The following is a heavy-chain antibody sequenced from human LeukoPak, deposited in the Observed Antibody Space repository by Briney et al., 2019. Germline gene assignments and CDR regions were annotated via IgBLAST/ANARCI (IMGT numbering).Heavy chain of an antibody. Sequence: SETLSLTCSVSGGSISGYYYNWIRQPPGGGLEWIGGIHPSGSAHYNPSLKNRVTMSLDTSNNRFFLNVNSVAAADTALYYCARGIEAYKVGSWGQGTLVTVSS. CDR2: IHPSGSA. D-gene: IGHD5-24*01. V-gene: IGHV4-4*07. J-gene: IGHJ5*01. CDR1: GGSISGYY. CDR3: ARGIEAYKVGS.